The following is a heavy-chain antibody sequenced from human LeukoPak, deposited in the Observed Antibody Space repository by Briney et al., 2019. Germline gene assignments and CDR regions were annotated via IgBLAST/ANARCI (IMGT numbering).Heavy chain of an antibody. J-gene: IGHJ5*02. V-gene: IGHV4-38-2*02. CDR3: ARCIDLRFDP. CDR1: GYSISSGYY. D-gene: IGHD3-9*01. Sequence: SETLSLTCTVSGYSISSGYYWGWIRQPPGKGLEWIGSIYHSGSTYYNPSLKSRVTISVDTSKNQFSLKLSSVTAADTAVYYCARCIDLRFDPWGQGTLVTVSS. CDR2: IYHSGST.